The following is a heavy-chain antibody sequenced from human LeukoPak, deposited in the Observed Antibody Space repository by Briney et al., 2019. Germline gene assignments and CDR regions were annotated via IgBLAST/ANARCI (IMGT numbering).Heavy chain of an antibody. D-gene: IGHD2-15*01. CDR1: VYSISSGYY. CDR2: IYHNGST. Sequence: PSETLSLTCTVSVYSISSGYYWGWIRQPPGKGLEWIGSIYHNGSTYSNPSLQSRVTISVDTSKNQFSLKLNSVTAADTAVYYCASFYCSGGSCYQYYSYYYMDVWGKGTTVTISS. J-gene: IGHJ6*03. CDR3: ASFYCSGGSCYQYYSYYYMDV. V-gene: IGHV4-38-2*02.